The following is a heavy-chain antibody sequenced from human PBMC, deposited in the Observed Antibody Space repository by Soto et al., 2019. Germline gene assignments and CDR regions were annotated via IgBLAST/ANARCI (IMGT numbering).Heavy chain of an antibody. D-gene: IGHD6-19*01. CDR3: ARVLVEQWLVPPYYYYYMDV. CDR2: INPNSGGT. Sequence: ASVKVSCKASGYTFTGYYMHWVRQAPGQGLEWMGWINPNSGGTNYAQKFQGWVTMTRDTSISTAYMKLSSVTAADTAVYYCARVLVEQWLVPPYYYYYMDVWGKGTTVTVSS. V-gene: IGHV1-2*04. J-gene: IGHJ6*03. CDR1: GYTFTGYY.